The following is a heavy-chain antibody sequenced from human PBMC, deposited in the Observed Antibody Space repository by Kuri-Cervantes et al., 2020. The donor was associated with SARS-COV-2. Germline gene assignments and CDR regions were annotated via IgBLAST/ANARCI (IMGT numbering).Heavy chain of an antibody. D-gene: IGHD4-11*01. CDR3: ARDWTHHDYSNNYYYYMDV. CDR2: IRYDGSNK. Sequence: GGSLRLSCAASGFTFSSYGMHWVRQAPGKGLEWVAFIRYDGSNKYYADSVKGRFTISRDNSKNTLYLQMNSLRAEDTAVYYCARDWTHHDYSNNYYYYMDVWGKGTTVTDSS. J-gene: IGHJ6*03. CDR1: GFTFSSYG. V-gene: IGHV3-30*02.